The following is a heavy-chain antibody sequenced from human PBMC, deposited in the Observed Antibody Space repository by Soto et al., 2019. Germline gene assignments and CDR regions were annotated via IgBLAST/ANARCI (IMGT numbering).Heavy chain of an antibody. J-gene: IGHJ3*02. Sequence: GGSVRLSCAASGFTFSNAWMSWVRQAPGKGLEWVGRIKSKTDGGTTDYAAAVKGRFTISRDDSKNTLYLQMNSLKTEDTAVYYCTTVYVVAATYDAFDIWGQGTMVTVSS. CDR1: GFTFSNAW. V-gene: IGHV3-15*01. CDR2: IKSKTDGGTT. D-gene: IGHD2-15*01. CDR3: TTVYVVAATYDAFDI.